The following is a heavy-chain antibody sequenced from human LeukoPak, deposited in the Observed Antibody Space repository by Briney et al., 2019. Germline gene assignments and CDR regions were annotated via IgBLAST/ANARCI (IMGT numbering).Heavy chain of an antibody. CDR3: ARPAPATEDYYYYMDV. CDR2: ISSSGSTI. V-gene: IGHV3-48*04. Sequence: GGSLRLSCAAYGFTFSSYSMNWVCQAPGKGLEWVSYISSSGSTIYYADSVKGRFTISRDNAKNSLYLQMNSLRAEDTAVYYCARPAPATEDYYYYMDVWGKGTTVTISS. J-gene: IGHJ6*03. CDR1: GFTFSSYS. D-gene: IGHD2-2*01.